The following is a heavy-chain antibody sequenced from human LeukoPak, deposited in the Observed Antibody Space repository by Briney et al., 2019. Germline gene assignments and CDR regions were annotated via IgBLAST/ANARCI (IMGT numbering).Heavy chain of an antibody. Sequence: SETLSLTCTVSGGSISGSYWSWIRQPPGKGLEWIGYIYYSGSTNYDPSLKSRVTISVDTSKNQFSLKLSSVTAADTAMYYCARHWMAVAPYWYFDLWGRGSLVTVS. J-gene: IGHJ2*01. D-gene: IGHD6-19*01. CDR1: GGSISGSY. CDR3: ARHWMAVAPYWYFDL. V-gene: IGHV4-59*08. CDR2: IYYSGST.